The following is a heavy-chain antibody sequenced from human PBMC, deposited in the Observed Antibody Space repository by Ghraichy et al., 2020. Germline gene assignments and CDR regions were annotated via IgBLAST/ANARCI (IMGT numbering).Heavy chain of an antibody. CDR3: ATGNYDILTGYSYYFDY. CDR1: GFTFNTYD. Sequence: ASVKVSCKASGFTFNTYDISWVRQAPGQGLEWLGWISAYSGNTNYIQKLQGRVTMTTDTSASTAYMELRSLGSDDTAVYYCATGNYDILTGYSYYFDYWGQGTLVTVSS. CDR2: ISAYSGNT. D-gene: IGHD3-9*01. V-gene: IGHV1-18*04. J-gene: IGHJ4*02.